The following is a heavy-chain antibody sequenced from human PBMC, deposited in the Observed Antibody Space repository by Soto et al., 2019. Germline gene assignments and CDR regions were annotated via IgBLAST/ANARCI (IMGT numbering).Heavy chain of an antibody. CDR3: ARDTRPPYDFWSLRSRPYYYYMEV. D-gene: IGHD3-3*01. J-gene: IGHJ6*03. CDR1: GYTFTCYG. V-gene: IGHV1-18*01. CDR2: ISAYNGNT. Sequence: ASVKVSCKASGYTFTCYGISWVRQAPGQGLEWMGWISAYNGNTNYAQKLQGRVTMTTDTSTSTAYMELRSLRSDDTAVYYCARDTRPPYDFWSLRSRPYYYYMEVWGKGTTVTVSS.